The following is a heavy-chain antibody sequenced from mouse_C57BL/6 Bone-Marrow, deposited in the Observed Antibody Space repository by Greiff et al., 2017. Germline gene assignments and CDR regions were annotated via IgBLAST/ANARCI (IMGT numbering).Heavy chain of an antibody. CDR2: IYPRSGNT. D-gene: IGHD2-4*01. J-gene: IGHJ3*01. CDR3: ARGDYDYDAIFAY. Sequence: QVQLQQSGAELARPGASVTLSCKASGYTFTSYGISWVKQRTGQGLEWIGEIYPRSGNTYYNEKFKGKATLTAYKSSSTAYMELRSLTSADSAVYFCARGDYDYDAIFAYWGQGTLVTVSA. CDR1: GYTFTSYG. V-gene: IGHV1-81*01.